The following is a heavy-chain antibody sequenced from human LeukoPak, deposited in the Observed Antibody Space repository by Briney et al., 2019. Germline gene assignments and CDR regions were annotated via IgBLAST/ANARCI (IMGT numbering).Heavy chain of an antibody. CDR2: INQDGSEH. V-gene: IGHV3-7*01. Sequence: GGSLRLYCAASGFTFRSYWMTWVRQAPGKGLEWVASINQDGSEHYYVDSVKGRSTISRDNAKNSLHLQMNSLRAEDTAVYYCARSIVLAGISGRWGQGTLVTVSS. J-gene: IGHJ4*02. D-gene: IGHD6-6*01. CDR1: GFTFRSYW. CDR3: ARSIVLAGISGR.